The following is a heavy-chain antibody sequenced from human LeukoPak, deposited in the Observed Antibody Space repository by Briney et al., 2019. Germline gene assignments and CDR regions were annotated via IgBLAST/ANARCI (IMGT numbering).Heavy chain of an antibody. CDR3: ARGKLQAAAGRPWFDP. J-gene: IGHJ5*02. V-gene: IGHV4-39*07. CDR1: GGSISTSSYY. Sequence: SQTLSPTCTVSGGSISTSSYYWGWIRQPPGKGLEWIGSIYYSGSTYYNPSPKSPVTISVDTSKNQFSLRLSSVTAADTAVYYCARGKLQAAAGRPWFDPWGQGSLVSVS. CDR2: IYYSGST. D-gene: IGHD6-13*01.